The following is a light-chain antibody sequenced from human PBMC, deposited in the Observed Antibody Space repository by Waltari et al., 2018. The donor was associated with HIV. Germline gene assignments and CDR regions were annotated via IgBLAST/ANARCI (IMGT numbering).Light chain of an antibody. CDR1: SSNIGSNT. J-gene: IGLJ3*02. Sequence: QSVLTQSPSASGTPGQRVTISCSGSSSNIGSNTVNWYQHLPGTAPKLLIYSNNQRPSGVPDRFSGSKSGTSASLAISGLQSEDEADYYCATWDDSPDGPVFGGGTKLTVL. CDR3: ATWDDSPDGPV. CDR2: SNN. V-gene: IGLV1-44*01.